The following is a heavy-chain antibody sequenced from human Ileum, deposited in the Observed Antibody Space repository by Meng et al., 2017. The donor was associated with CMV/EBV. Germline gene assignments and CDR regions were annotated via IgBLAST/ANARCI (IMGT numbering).Heavy chain of an antibody. CDR1: GITVSSNY. D-gene: IGHD1-26*01. CDR2: INSDGST. Sequence: GGSLRLSCAASGITVSSNYMSWVRQAPGKGLEWVSVINSDGSTYYGDSVKGRFTISRDNLKNTLYLQMNSLRGEDTAIYYCARPPAVGSSLDYWGQGTLVTVSS. J-gene: IGHJ4*02. V-gene: IGHV3-66*02. CDR3: ARPPAVGSSLDY.